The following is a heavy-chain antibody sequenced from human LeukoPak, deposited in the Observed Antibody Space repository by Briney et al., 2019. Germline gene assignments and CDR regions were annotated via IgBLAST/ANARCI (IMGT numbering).Heavy chain of an antibody. CDR1: GGSISSSSFY. CDR2: ISYTGST. CDR3: ARQGFPGYLTGNTNWFDP. V-gene: IGHV4-39*01. J-gene: IGHJ5*02. Sequence: SETLSLTCSVSGGSISSSSFYWGWIRQPPGKGLEWIGSISYTGSTYYNPSLKSRVTISVDTSKNQFSLKLSSVTAADTAVYYCARQGFPGYLTGNTNWFDPWGQGTLVTVSS. D-gene: IGHD3-9*01.